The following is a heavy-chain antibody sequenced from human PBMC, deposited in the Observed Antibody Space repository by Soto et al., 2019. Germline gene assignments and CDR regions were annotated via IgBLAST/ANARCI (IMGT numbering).Heavy chain of an antibody. CDR2: IIPILGIA. D-gene: IGHD2-2*01. CDR3: ARGNCSSTSCYVRYYYYYMDV. J-gene: IGHJ6*03. CDR1: GGTVSSYT. Sequence: ASVKASCKASGGTVSSYTISWVRQAPEQGLEWMGRIIPILGIANYAQKFQGRVTITADKSTSTAYMELSSLRSEDTAVYYCARGNCSSTSCYVRYYYYYMDVWGKGTTVTVSS. V-gene: IGHV1-69*02.